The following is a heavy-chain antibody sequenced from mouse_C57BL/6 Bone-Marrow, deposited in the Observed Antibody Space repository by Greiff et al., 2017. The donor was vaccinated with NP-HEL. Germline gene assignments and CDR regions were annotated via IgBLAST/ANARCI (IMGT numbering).Heavy chain of an antibody. J-gene: IGHJ3*01. CDR1: GYTFTSYG. V-gene: IGHV1-81*01. Sequence: VKLVESGAELARPGASVKLSCKASGYTFTSYGISWVKQRTGQGLEWIGEIYPRSGNTYYNEKFKGKATLTADKSSSTAYMELRSLTSEDSAVYFCARSGYYGPRFAYWGQGTLVTVSA. D-gene: IGHD1-1*01. CDR2: IYPRSGNT. CDR3: ARSGYYGPRFAY.